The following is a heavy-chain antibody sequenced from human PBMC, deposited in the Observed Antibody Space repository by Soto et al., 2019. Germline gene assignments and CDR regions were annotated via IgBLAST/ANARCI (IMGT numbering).Heavy chain of an antibody. V-gene: IGHV4-31*03. Sequence: QLQLQESGPGLVEPSQTLSLTCTVSGGSISGVGYYWGWIRQHPGKGLEWIGYIHHSGTTYYNPSLKSRLTISGDPSKTQLSLKLSSVTAADTAVYCCARAWPAGAGWANWCDLWGQGTLVTVSS. D-gene: IGHD6-13*01. CDR3: ARAWPAGAGWANWCDL. J-gene: IGHJ5*02. CDR1: GGSISGVGYY. CDR2: IHHSGTT.